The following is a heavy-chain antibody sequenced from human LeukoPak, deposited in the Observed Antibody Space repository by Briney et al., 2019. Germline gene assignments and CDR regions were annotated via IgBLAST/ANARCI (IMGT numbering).Heavy chain of an antibody. Sequence: PGGSLRLSCAASGFTFSSYAMSWVRQAPGKGLEWVSAISGSGGSTYYADSVKGRFTISRDNSKNTLYLQMNSLRAEDTAVYYCAKDQILIITMIVVARQGAFDIWGQGTMVTVSS. CDR1: GFTFSSYA. V-gene: IGHV3-23*01. CDR2: ISGSGGST. J-gene: IGHJ3*02. D-gene: IGHD3-22*01. CDR3: AKDQILIITMIVVARQGAFDI.